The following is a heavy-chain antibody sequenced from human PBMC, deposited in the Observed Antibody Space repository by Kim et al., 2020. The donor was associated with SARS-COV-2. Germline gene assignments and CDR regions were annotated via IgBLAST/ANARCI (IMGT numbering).Heavy chain of an antibody. Sequence: GESLKISCKGSGYSFTSYWIGWVRQMPGKGLEWMGIIYPGDSDTRYSPSFQGQVTISADKSISTAYLQWSSLKASDTAMYYCARPYLGDTAMVPFDYWGQGTLVTVSS. CDR2: IYPGDSDT. CDR3: ARPYLGDTAMVPFDY. J-gene: IGHJ4*02. V-gene: IGHV5-51*01. D-gene: IGHD5-18*01. CDR1: GYSFTSYW.